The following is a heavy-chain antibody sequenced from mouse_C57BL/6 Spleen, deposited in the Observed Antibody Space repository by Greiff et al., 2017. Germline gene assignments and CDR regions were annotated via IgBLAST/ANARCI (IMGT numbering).Heavy chain of an antibody. D-gene: IGHD2-4*01. J-gene: IGHJ2*01. CDR1: GYTFTSYW. CDR2: IYPSDSET. V-gene: IGHV1-61*01. CDR3: ARDDYDVFDY. Sequence: QVQLKQPGAELVRPGSSVKLSCKASGYTFTSYWMDWVKQRPGQGLEWIGNIYPSDSETHYNQKFKDKATLTVDKSSSTAYMQLSSLTSEDSAVYYCARDDYDVFDYWGQGTTLTVSS.